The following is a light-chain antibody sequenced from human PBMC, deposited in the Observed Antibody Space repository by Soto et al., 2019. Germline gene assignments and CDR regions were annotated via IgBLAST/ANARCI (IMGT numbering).Light chain of an antibody. Sequence: EILTLQSGATPSVSPGAGATLSCRTSQIVSNHLAWYQQIPGQAPRLLISGTSTRAAGIPDRFSGSGSGTEFTFTISSLQSEDFAVYHCQQYHDWPITFGQGTRLQIK. V-gene: IGKV3D-15*01. CDR1: QIVSNH. CDR2: GTS. CDR3: QQYHDWPIT. J-gene: IGKJ5*01.